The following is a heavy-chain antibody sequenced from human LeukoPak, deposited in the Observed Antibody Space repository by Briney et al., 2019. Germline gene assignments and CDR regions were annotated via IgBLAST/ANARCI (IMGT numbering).Heavy chain of an antibody. J-gene: IGHJ3*02. V-gene: IGHV3-66*01. CDR1: GFTVSSNY. CDR3: ARDRTGSNWDKGRPDTFDI. D-gene: IGHD1/OR15-1a*01. CDR2: IYSSGIT. Sequence: GGSLRLSCAASGFTVSSNYITWVRRAPGKGLEWVSVIYSSGITYYADSVKGRFTISRDNSKNTLYLQMNSLRAEDTAVYYCARDRTGSNWDKGRPDTFDIWGQGTMVTVSS.